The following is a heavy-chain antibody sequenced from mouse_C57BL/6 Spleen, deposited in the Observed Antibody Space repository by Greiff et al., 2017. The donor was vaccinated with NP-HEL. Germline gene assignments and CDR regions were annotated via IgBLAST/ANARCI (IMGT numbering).Heavy chain of an antibody. CDR2: IDPETGGT. J-gene: IGHJ2*01. D-gene: IGHD1-1*01. CDR1: GYTFTDYE. V-gene: IGHV1-15*01. Sequence: QVQLQQSGAELVRPGASVTLSCKASGYTFTDYEMHWVKQTPVHGLEWIGAIDPETGGTAYNQKFKGKAILTADKSSSTAYMELRSLTSEDSAVYYCTRAFITTVVAPYYFDYWGQGTTLTVAS. CDR3: TRAFITTVVAPYYFDY.